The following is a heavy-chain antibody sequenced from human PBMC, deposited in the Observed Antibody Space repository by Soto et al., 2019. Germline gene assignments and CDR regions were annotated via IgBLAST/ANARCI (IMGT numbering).Heavy chain of an antibody. CDR3: ARLIVATGAFDY. J-gene: IGHJ4*02. CDR2: IYWDGDK. Sequence: QITLKESGPTLVKPTQTLTLTCTFSGFSLSVSGLGVGWIRQPPGKALEWLTLIYWDGDKRYSPSLETRLTISKDTSKNQVVLTMTNMDPVDTATYYGARLIVATGAFDYWGQGTLVTVSA. CDR1: GFSLSVSGLG. D-gene: IGHD5-12*01. V-gene: IGHV2-5*02.